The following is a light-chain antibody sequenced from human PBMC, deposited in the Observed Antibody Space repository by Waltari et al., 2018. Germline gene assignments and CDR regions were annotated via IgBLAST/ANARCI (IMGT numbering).Light chain of an antibody. CDR3: QRYVNLPVFG. CDR2: DAS. V-gene: IGKV1-33*01. Sequence: DSQMTQSPSSLSASVGDRITITGQASQDLSNYLNWYQQKPGNAPNLLIYDASNLETGDPSRFSGSQSGTDCTFTISSLQPEEVATYYCQRYVNLPVFGFGPGTKVNIK. J-gene: IGKJ3*01. CDR1: QDLSNY.